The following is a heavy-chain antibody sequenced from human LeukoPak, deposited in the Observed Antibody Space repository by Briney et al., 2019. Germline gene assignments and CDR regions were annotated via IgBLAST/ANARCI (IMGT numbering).Heavy chain of an antibody. CDR1: GGSISSGDYY. J-gene: IGHJ4*02. Sequence: SQTLSLTCTVSGGSISSGDYYWSWIPQPPGKGLEWIGYIYYSGSTYYNPSLKSRVTISVDTSKNQFSLKLSSVTAADTAVYYCAREVAVAGIGYWGQGTLVTVSS. CDR3: AREVAVAGIGY. CDR2: IYYSGST. V-gene: IGHV4-30-4*08. D-gene: IGHD6-19*01.